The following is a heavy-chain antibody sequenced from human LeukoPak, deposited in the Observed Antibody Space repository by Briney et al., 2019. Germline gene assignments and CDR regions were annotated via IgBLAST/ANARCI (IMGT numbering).Heavy chain of an antibody. CDR2: IWYDGSNK. J-gene: IGHJ6*02. Sequence: GGSLRLSCVASGFTFSSRGMHWVRQAPGKGLEWVAVIWYDGSNKYYADSVKGRFIISRDNAKNSLYLEMNSLRAEDTAVYYCARDWRYCSSSSCLAMDVWGQGTTVTVSS. CDR3: ARDWRYCSSSSCLAMDV. D-gene: IGHD2-2*01. V-gene: IGHV3-33*01. CDR1: GFTFSSRG.